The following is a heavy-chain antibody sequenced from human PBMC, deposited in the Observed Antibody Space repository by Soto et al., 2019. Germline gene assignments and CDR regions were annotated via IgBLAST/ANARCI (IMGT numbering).Heavy chain of an antibody. J-gene: IGHJ5*02. V-gene: IGHV4-61*01. Sequence: SETLSLTCTVSGGSVSSGSYYWSWIRQPPGKGLEWIGYIYYSGSTNYNTSLKNRVTISVDPSKNQFSLKPSSVSAADTAVYYCARGQEFWEWLLPNWFDPWGQGTLVTSPQ. D-gene: IGHD3-3*01. CDR2: IYYSGST. CDR1: GGSVSSGSYY. CDR3: ARGQEFWEWLLPNWFDP.